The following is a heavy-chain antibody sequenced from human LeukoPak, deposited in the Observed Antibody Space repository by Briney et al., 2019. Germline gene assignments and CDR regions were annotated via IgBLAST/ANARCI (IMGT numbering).Heavy chain of an antibody. J-gene: IGHJ3*02. CDR2: IRSKAYGGTT. CDR1: GFTFSSHP. Sequence: PGGSLRLSCAASGFTFSSHPMSWVRQAPGKGLEWVGFIRSKAYGGTTKNAASVKGRFTISRDDSRSIAYLQMNSLKTEDTAVYYCTRRYNYDSSGYYYVRDAFDIWGQGTMVTVSS. D-gene: IGHD3-22*01. CDR3: TRRYNYDSSGYYYVRDAFDI. V-gene: IGHV3-49*04.